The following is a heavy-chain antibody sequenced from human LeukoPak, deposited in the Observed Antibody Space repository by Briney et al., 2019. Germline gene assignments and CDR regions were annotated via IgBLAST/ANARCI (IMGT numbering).Heavy chain of an antibody. CDR3: ARGPDY. CDR2: INHSGST. J-gene: IGHJ4*02. CDR1: GGSFSGYY. V-gene: IGHV4-34*01. Sequence: PSQTLSLTCAVYGGSFSGYYWSWIRQPPGKGLEWIGEINHSGSTNYNPSLKSRDTISVDTSKNQFSLKLSSVTAADTAVYYCARGPDYWGQGTLVTVSS.